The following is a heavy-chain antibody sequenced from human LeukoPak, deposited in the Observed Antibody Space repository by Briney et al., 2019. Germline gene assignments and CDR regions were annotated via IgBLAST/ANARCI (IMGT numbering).Heavy chain of an antibody. V-gene: IGHV4-38-2*01. J-gene: IGHJ5*02. CDR2: IYHSGST. D-gene: IGHD2-2*01. Sequence: SETLSLTCAVSAYSISSGYYWGWIRQPPGKGLECIGNIYHSGSTYYNPSLKSRVTISVDTSKNQFSLKLSSVTAADTAVYYCARGRSSTGGLFDLWGQGTLVTVSS. CDR1: AYSISSGYY. CDR3: ARGRSSTGGLFDL.